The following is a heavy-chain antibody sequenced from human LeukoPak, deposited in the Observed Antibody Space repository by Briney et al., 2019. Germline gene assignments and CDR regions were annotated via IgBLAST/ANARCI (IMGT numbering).Heavy chain of an antibody. CDR3: ARPIVGATNDAFDI. Sequence: PSETLSLTCTVSGGSISSYYWSWIRQPPGKGLEWIGYISYSGSTNCNPSLKSRVTISVDTSKNQFSLKLSSVTAADTAVYYCARPIVGATNDAFDIWGQGTMVTVSS. D-gene: IGHD1-26*01. J-gene: IGHJ3*02. V-gene: IGHV4-59*08. CDR2: ISYSGST. CDR1: GGSISSYY.